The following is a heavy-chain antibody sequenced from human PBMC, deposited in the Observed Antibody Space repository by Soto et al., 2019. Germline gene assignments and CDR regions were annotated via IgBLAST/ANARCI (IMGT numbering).Heavy chain of an antibody. J-gene: IGHJ6*03. CDR1: GYSFTSYW. CDR2: IYPGDSDT. CDR3: ARRLKAWDYYYYYMDV. D-gene: IGHD1-26*01. Sequence: ESLKISCKGSGYSFTSYWIGWVRQMPGKGLEWMGIIYPGDSDTRYSPSFQGQVTISADKSISTAYLQWSSLKASDTAMYYCARRLKAWDYYYYYMDVWGKGTTVTVSS. V-gene: IGHV5-51*01.